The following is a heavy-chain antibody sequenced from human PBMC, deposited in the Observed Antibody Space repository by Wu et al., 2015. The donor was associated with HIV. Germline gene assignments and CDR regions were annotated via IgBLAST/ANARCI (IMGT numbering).Heavy chain of an antibody. V-gene: IGHV1-69*13. CDR1: GGTFSSYA. CDR3: ARQTSVIHIVVVTAITGGMDV. D-gene: IGHD2-21*02. Sequence: QVQLVQSGAEVKKPGSSVKVSCKASGGTFSSYAISWVRQAPGQGLEWMGRIIPIFGTANYAQKFQGRVTITADESTSTAYMELSSLRSEDTAVYYCARQTSVIHIVVVTAITGGMDVWGQGDHGHRL. J-gene: IGHJ6*02. CDR2: IIPIFGTA.